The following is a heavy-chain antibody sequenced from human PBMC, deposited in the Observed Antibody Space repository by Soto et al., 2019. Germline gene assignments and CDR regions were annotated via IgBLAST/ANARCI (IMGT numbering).Heavy chain of an antibody. CDR1: GYTFTSYY. J-gene: IGHJ4*02. V-gene: IGHV1-46*03. Sequence: QVQLVQSGAEVKKPGASVKVSCKASGYTFTSYYMHWVRQAPGQGLEWMGIINPSGGSTSYAQKLQGRVTMTRDTSTSTVYMELSSLRSEDTAVYYCARDSSDCSGGSCYTSPDYWGQGTLVTVSS. D-gene: IGHD2-15*01. CDR2: INPSGGST. CDR3: ARDSSDCSGGSCYTSPDY.